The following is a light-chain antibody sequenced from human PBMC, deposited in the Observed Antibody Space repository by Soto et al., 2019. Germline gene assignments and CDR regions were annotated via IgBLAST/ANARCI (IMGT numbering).Light chain of an antibody. J-gene: IGLJ2*01. CDR1: SSDVGGYDY. CDR3: SSFAGSNNLL. V-gene: IGLV2-8*01. CDR2: EVN. Sequence: QSALTQPPSASGSPGQSVTISCAGTSSDVGGYDYVSWYQHHPGNAPKLMIYEVNKRPSGVPDRFSGSKSGNTASLTVSGLQTEDEADYYCSSFAGSNNLLFVGGTKLTVL.